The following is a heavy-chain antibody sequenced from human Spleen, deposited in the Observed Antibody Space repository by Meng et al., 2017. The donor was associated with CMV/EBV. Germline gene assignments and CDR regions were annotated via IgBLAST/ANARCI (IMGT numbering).Heavy chain of an antibody. CDR1: GFTFTSYA. CDR2: ITGRSGDT. D-gene: IGHD2-15*01. J-gene: IGHJ4*02. CDR3: AKGSSGNFGGRFDY. V-gene: IGHV3-23*01. Sequence: GESLKISCLASGFTFTSYAMNWVRQAPGKGLEFVSTITGRSGDTYHADSLRGRFTISRDNSGNTLYLQMNSLRGEDTAVYYCAKGSSGNFGGRFDYWGQGTLVTVSS.